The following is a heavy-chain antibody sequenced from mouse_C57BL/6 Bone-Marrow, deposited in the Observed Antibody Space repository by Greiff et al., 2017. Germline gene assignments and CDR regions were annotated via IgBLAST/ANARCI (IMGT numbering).Heavy chain of an antibody. CDR2: INPSNGGT. J-gene: IGHJ4*01. CDR3: ARIYYDYEGAMDY. Sequence: QVQLQQPGTELVKPGASVKLSCTASGYTFTSYWMHWVKQRPGQGLEWIGIINPSNGGTNYNEKFKSKATLTVDKSSSTAYLQLSSLTSEDAAVYYCARIYYDYEGAMDYWGQGTTVTVSS. D-gene: IGHD2-4*01. V-gene: IGHV1-53*01. CDR1: GYTFTSYW.